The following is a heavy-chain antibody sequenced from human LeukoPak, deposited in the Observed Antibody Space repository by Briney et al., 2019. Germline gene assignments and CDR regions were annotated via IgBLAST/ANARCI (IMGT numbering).Heavy chain of an antibody. V-gene: IGHV1-46*01. J-gene: IGHJ3*02. CDR1: GYTFTNYY. CDR3: ARVRVARYDAFDI. D-gene: IGHD3-16*02. Sequence: ASVQVSCKTSGYTFTNYYIHWVRPAPGQGLEWMGLINPSGGSTDYAQKFQGRLSMTRDTSTSTVYMGLSSLKSEDTAVYYCARVRVARYDAFDIWGQGTMVTVSS. CDR2: INPSGGST.